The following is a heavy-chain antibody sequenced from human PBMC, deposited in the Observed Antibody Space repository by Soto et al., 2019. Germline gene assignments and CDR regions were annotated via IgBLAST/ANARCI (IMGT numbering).Heavy chain of an antibody. CDR1: GFALNNVKMG. V-gene: IGHV2-26*01. Sequence: VTLRESGPELVKPTETLTLTCSVSGFALNNVKMGVSWIRQTPGKAPEWLAHIFSNEEKFYTPSLKTRLHISRDSSRGQEVLSMTNMDPVDTGTYFCARAGLKSDYGTDWFGMDVWVPGATVTVSS. CDR3: ARAGLKSDYGTDWFGMDV. CDR2: IFSNEEK. D-gene: IGHD3-9*01. J-gene: IGHJ6*02.